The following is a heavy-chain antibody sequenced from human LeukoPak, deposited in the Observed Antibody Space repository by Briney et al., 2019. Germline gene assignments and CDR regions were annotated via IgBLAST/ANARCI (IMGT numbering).Heavy chain of an antibody. Sequence: SETLSLTYTVSGGSISSYYWNWIRQPPGKGLEWIGHIYYSGTTSYNPSLKSRVTISVDTSKNQFSLKLSSVTAADTAVYYCARYYGGNSGDAFDIWGQGTMVTVSS. J-gene: IGHJ3*02. CDR3: ARYYGGNSGDAFDI. CDR2: IYYSGTT. CDR1: GGSISSYY. V-gene: IGHV4-59*01. D-gene: IGHD4-23*01.